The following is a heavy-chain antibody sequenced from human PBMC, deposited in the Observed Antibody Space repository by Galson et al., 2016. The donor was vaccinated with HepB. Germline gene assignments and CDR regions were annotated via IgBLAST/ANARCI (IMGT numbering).Heavy chain of an antibody. D-gene: IGHD3-10*01. CDR1: GGSISSGGFY. Sequence: TLSLTCTVSGGSISSGGFYWSWIRQLPGKGLEWIGYIFYSGTTHYNPSLKSRITISVDTSKNQFSLRLNSVTDADTAVYYCARDPGSGGIGVDVWGQGTMVTVSS. J-gene: IGHJ3*01. CDR3: ARDPGSGGIGVDV. CDR2: IFYSGTT. V-gene: IGHV4-31*03.